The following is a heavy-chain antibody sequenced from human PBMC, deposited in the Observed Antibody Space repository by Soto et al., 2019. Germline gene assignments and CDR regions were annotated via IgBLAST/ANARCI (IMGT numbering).Heavy chain of an antibody. CDR1: GYTFTSYG. J-gene: IGHJ4*02. Sequence: GASVKVSCKASGYTFTSYGISWVRQAPGQGLEWMGWISAYNGNTNYAQKLQGRVTMTTDTSTSTAYMELRSLRSDDTAVYYCARDFLGWYYYDSSGPELGYRGQGTLVTVSS. CDR3: ARDFLGWYYYDSSGPELGY. CDR2: ISAYNGNT. V-gene: IGHV1-18*01. D-gene: IGHD3-22*01.